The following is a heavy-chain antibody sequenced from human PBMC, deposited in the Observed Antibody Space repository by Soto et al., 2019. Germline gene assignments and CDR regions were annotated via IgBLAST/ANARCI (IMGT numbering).Heavy chain of an antibody. J-gene: IGHJ6*03. V-gene: IGHV4-59*08. CDR3: ARRRGYCSSTSCSPDYYYYYMDV. CDR2: IYYSGST. Sequence: SETLSLTCTVSGGSISSYYWSWIRQPPGKGLEWIGYIYYSGSTNYNPSLKSRVTISVDTSKNQFSLKLISVTAADTAVYYCARRRGYCSSTSCSPDYYYYYMDVWGKGTTVTVSS. D-gene: IGHD2-2*01. CDR1: GGSISSYY.